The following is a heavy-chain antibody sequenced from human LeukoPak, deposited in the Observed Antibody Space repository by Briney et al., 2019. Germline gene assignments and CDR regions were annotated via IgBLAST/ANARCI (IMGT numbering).Heavy chain of an antibody. CDR1: EYSFTSYW. Sequence: GESLKISCKGSEYSFTSYWIGWVRQTPGKGLEWMGIIFPGDSETRYSPSFQGQVTISADKSITTAYLQWGTLKASDTAMYYCARGGGSLAYSTWGQGTLVTVSS. V-gene: IGHV5-51*01. D-gene: IGHD3-16*01. J-gene: IGHJ4*02. CDR3: ARGGGSLAYST. CDR2: IFPGDSET.